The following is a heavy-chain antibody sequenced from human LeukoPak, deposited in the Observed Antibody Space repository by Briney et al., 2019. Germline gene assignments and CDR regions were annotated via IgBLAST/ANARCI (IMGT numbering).Heavy chain of an antibody. J-gene: IGHJ4*02. V-gene: IGHV4-61*02. CDR2: IYTSGST. Sequence: SQTLSLTCTVSGGSISSGSYYWRWIRQPAGKGLERIERIYTSGSTNYNSFLKSRVTQSVHTSKHQCSLRQRPTTPHGTASYSCAGRTQLWNPEICDYWGQGTLVTVSS. D-gene: IGHD5-18*01. CDR3: AGRTQLWNPEICDY. CDR1: GGSISSGSYY.